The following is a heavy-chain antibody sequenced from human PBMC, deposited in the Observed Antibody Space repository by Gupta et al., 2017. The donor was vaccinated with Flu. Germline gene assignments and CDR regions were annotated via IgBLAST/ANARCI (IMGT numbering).Heavy chain of an antibody. D-gene: IGHD2-15*01. CDR2: MNPSNGNT. CDR1: GYTFSGYD. V-gene: IGHV1-8*01. J-gene: IGHJ4*02. CDR3: ARYRSGGSCDY. Sequence: QVQLVQSGAEVKKPGASVKVSCKASGYTFSGYDINWVRQATGQGLEWMGWMNPSNGNTGYAQKFQGRVTMTRTTSISTAYMELSGLKSEDTAVYYCARYRSGGSCDYWGQGTLVTVSS.